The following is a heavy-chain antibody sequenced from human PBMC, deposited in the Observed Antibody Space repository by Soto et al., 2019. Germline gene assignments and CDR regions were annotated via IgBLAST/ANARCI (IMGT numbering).Heavy chain of an antibody. J-gene: IGHJ3*02. CDR1: GGSISSYY. CDR3: ARDTTVGLIDAFDI. D-gene: IGHD4-4*01. CDR2: IYTSGST. Sequence: QVQLQESGPGLVKPSETLSLTCTVSGGSISSYYWSWIRQPAGKGLELIGRIYTSGSTNYNPSLKSRVTMSVDTSKNQFSLKLSSVTAADTAVYYCARDTTVGLIDAFDIWGQGTMVTVSS. V-gene: IGHV4-4*07.